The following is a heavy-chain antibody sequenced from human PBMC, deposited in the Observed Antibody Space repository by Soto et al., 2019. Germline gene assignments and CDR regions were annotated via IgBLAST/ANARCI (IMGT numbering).Heavy chain of an antibody. CDR2: VYYSGST. CDR1: GGSVSSSSYY. J-gene: IGHJ4*02. Sequence: QLQLQESGPGLVKPSETLSLTSTVSGGSVSSSSYYWGWVRQPPGKGLEWIGSVYYSGSTYYNPSLERRVTISVDKSKNQFSLKLMSLSAADTAVYYCGRLEGLATISYYFDYWGQGALVTVSS. V-gene: IGHV4-39*01. CDR3: GRLEGLATISYYFDY. D-gene: IGHD3-9*01.